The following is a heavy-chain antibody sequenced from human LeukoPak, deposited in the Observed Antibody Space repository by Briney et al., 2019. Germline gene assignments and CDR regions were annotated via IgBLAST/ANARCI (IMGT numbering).Heavy chain of an antibody. D-gene: IGHD2-15*01. V-gene: IGHV3-21*01. CDR3: ARGAAGYYGMDV. J-gene: IGHJ6*02. Sequence: PGGSLRLSCAAPGFTFSTYGMNWVRQAPGKGLDWLSSISSSSSYINYADSLKGRFTISRDNAKNSLYLQMNSLRAEDTAVYYCARGAAGYYGMDVWGQGTTVTVS. CDR2: ISSSSSYI. CDR1: GFTFSTYG.